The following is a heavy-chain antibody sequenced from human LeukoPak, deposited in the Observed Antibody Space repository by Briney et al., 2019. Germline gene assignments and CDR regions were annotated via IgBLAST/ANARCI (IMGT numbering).Heavy chain of an antibody. CDR1: GLTFSSYW. Sequence: SGGSLRLSCAASGLTFSSYWMTWVRQAPGKGLEWVATIKYDGSETYYVDSVRGRFSISRDNAKSSLYLQMNSLRAEDTAVYYCARDSTLSNYWGQGTLVTVSS. V-gene: IGHV3-7*04. CDR2: IKYDGSET. J-gene: IGHJ4*02. CDR3: ARDSTLSNY. D-gene: IGHD3-16*01.